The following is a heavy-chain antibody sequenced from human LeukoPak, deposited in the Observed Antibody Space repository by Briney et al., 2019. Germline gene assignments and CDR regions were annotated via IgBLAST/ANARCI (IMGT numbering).Heavy chain of an antibody. CDR1: GGSFSGYY. V-gene: IGHV4-34*01. Sequence: PSETLSLTCAVYGGSFSGYYWSWIRQPPGKGLEWIGEINHSGSTNYNPSLKSRVTISVDTSKNQFSLKLSSVTAADTAVYYCARVGPEDYYDSSGYGFDIRGQGTMVTVPS. CDR3: ARVGPEDYYDSSGYGFDI. J-gene: IGHJ3*02. CDR2: INHSGST. D-gene: IGHD3-22*01.